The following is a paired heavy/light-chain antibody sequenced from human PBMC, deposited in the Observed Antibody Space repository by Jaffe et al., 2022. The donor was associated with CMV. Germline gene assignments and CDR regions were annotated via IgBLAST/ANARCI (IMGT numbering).Heavy chain of an antibody. CDR3: ARDSNSGAFDY. CDR1: GFTFSSNS. D-gene: IGHD1-26*01. J-gene: IGHJ4*02. CDR2: IWYDGTRE. Sequence: QVQLVESGGGVVQPGRSLRLSCAASGFTFSSNSMHWVRQAPGKGLEWVAVIWYDGTREYYADSVQGRFTISRDIFRNTVSLQMNSLRAEDTAVYYCARDSNSGAFDYWGQGTLVTVSS. V-gene: IGHV3-33*08.
Light chain of an antibody. CDR2: DVT. CDR3: NSYTSGTTLWV. CDR1: SSDVASHTY. V-gene: IGLV2-14*03. J-gene: IGLJ3*02. Sequence: QSALTQPASVSGSLGQSITISCTGVSSDVASHTYVSWYQQHPGKAPKLMIYDVTNRPLGVSNRFSGSKSGNTASLTISGLQAEDEADYYCNSYTSGTTLWVFGGGTKLTVL.